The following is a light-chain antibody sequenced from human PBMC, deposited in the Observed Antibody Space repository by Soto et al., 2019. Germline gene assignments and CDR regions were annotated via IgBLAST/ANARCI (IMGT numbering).Light chain of an antibody. J-gene: IGLJ1*01. CDR1: SSDVGGYNY. Sequence: QSVLTQPASVSGSPGQSITISCTGTSSDVGGYNYVSWYQQHPGKAPKLIIYEVSNRPSGVSNRFSGSKSGNTASLTISGLQAEDEADYYCSSYGGYNNVVFGTGTKVTVL. V-gene: IGLV2-14*01. CDR3: SSYGGYNNVV. CDR2: EVS.